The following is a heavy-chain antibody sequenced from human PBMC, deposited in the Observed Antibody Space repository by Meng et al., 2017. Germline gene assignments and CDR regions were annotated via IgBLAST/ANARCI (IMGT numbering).Heavy chain of an antibody. CDR3: AREQTAAAGAFDI. V-gene: IGHV3-30*04. CDR1: GFTFSSYA. D-gene: IGHD6-25*01. J-gene: IGHJ3*02. CDR2: ISYDGSNK. Sequence: LKISCAASGFTFSSYAMHWVRQAPGKGLEWVAVISYDGSNKYYADSVKGRFTISRDNSKNTLYLQMNSLRAEDTAVYYCAREQTAAAGAFDIWGQGTKVTVSS.